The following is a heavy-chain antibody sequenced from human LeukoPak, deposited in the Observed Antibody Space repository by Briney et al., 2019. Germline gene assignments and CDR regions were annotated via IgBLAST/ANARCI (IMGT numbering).Heavy chain of an antibody. CDR1: GYTFTEFF. Sequence: APVKVSCKASGYTFTEFFMHWVRQAPGQRLEWMGWINAGNGNTKYSQKFQGRVTITRDTSASTAYMEQSSLRSEDTAVYYCARDRPPYSSGWYGSGDYWGQGTLVTVSS. J-gene: IGHJ4*02. D-gene: IGHD6-19*01. V-gene: IGHV1/OR15-3*02. CDR3: ARDRPPYSSGWYGSGDY. CDR2: INAGNGNT.